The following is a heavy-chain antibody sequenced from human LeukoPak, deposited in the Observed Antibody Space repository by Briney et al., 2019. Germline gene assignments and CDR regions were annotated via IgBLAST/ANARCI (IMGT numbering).Heavy chain of an antibody. CDR1: GGSISSGGYY. CDR3: ARQYSGSHDY. V-gene: IGHV4-30-2*03. D-gene: IGHD1-26*01. J-gene: IGHJ4*02. CDR2: VDYSGTT. Sequence: MPSQTLSLTCTVSGGSISSGGYYWSWIRQPPGKGLEWIGTVDYSGTTYYNPSLKTRVTISVDTSKNQFSLKLKSVTAADTAVYFCARQYSGSHDYWGMGTLVTVSS.